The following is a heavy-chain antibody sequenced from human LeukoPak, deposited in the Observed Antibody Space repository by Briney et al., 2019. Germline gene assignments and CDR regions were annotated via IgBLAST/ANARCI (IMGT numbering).Heavy chain of an antibody. CDR2: IYSGGST. CDR3: ARGTVVPAATFDY. J-gene: IGHJ4*02. V-gene: IGHV3-66*02. Sequence: GGSLRLSCAASGFTVSSNYMSWVRQAPGKGLEWVSVIYSGGSTYYADSVKGRLTISRDNSKNTLYLQMNSLRAEDTAVYYCARGTVVPAATFDYWGQGTLVTVSS. D-gene: IGHD2-2*01. CDR1: GFTVSSNY.